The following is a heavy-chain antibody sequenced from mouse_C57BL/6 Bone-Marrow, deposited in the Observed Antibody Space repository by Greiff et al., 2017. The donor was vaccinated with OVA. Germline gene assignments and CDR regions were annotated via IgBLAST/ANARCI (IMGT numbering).Heavy chain of an antibody. CDR1: GYTFTDYY. V-gene: IGHV1-26*01. J-gene: IGHJ2*01. Sequence: EVQLQQSGPELVKPGASVKISCKASGYTFTDYYMNWVKQSHGKSLEWIGDINPNNGGTSYNQKFKGKATLTVDKSSSTAYMELRSLTSEDSAVYYCARELGRDFDYWGQGTTLTVSS. CDR3: ARELGRDFDY. CDR2: INPNNGGT. D-gene: IGHD4-1*01.